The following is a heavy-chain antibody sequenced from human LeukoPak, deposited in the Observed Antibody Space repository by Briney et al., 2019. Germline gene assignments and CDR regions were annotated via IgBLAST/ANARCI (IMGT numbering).Heavy chain of an antibody. CDR2: ISAYNGNT. CDR3: ARVGTRRTMIVSTGIHY. D-gene: IGHD3-22*01. Sequence: RASVKVSCKASGYTFTSYGISWVRQAPGQGLEWMGWISAYNGNTNYAQKLQGRVTMTTDTSTSTAYMELRSLRSDDTAVYYCARVGTRRTMIVSTGIHYWGQGTLVTVSS. J-gene: IGHJ4*02. V-gene: IGHV1-18*01. CDR1: GYTFTSYG.